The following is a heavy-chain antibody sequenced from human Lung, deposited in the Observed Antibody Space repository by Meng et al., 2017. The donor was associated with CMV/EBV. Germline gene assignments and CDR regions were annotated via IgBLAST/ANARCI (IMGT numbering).Heavy chain of an antibody. CDR2: VYNSGST. CDR3: ARSSHYDFWSGYEIDP. D-gene: IGHD3-3*01. CDR1: GRSTSYYS. J-gene: IGHJ5*02. V-gene: IGHV4-59*01. Sequence: SGRSTSYYSWCWIREPPRKGLEWIGYVYNSGSTNYNPSLKSRVTISVDTSKNQFFLKLSSVTAADTAVYYCARSSHYDFWSGYEIDPWGQGTLVTVSS.